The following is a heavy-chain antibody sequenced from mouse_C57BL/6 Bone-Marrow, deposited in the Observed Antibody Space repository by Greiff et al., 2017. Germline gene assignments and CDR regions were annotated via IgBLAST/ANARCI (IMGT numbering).Heavy chain of an antibody. CDR1: GYTFTSYG. V-gene: IGHV1-64*01. D-gene: IGHD2-1*01. Sequence: QVQLQQSGAELVKPGASVKLSCKASGYTFTSYGMHWVKQRPGQGLEWIGMIHPNSGSTNYNEKFKSKATLTVDKSSSTAYMKLSSLTSEDSAVYSCARYPYGNYPYYAMDYWGQGTSVTVSS. J-gene: IGHJ4*01. CDR3: ARYPYGNYPYYAMDY. CDR2: IHPNSGST.